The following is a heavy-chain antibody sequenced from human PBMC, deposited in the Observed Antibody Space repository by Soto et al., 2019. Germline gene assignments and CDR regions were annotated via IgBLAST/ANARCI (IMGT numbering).Heavy chain of an antibody. V-gene: IGHV4-61*01. Sequence: SETLSLTCTVSGGSISSGSYYWSWVRQPPGKGLEWIGYIYYSGSTNYNPSLRSRVTISVDTSKNQFSLKLSSVTAADTAVYYCARTPYSGYFYFDPWGQGTLVTVSS. J-gene: IGHJ5*02. CDR3: ARTPYSGYFYFDP. D-gene: IGHD3-22*01. CDR1: GGSISSGSYY. CDR2: IYYSGST.